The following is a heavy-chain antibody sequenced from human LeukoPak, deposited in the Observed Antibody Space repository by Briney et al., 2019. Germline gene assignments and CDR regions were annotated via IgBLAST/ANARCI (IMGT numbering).Heavy chain of an antibody. D-gene: IGHD3-10*01. CDR1: GFTFSSYA. V-gene: IGHV3-23*01. J-gene: IGHJ4*02. CDR2: ISGSGGST. Sequence: PGGSLRLSCAASGFTFSSYAMSWVRQAPGKGLEWVSAISGSGGSTYYADSVKGRFTISRDNSKNTLYLQMNSLRAEDTAVYYCAKDRYHGSGSYFYFDYWGQGTLVTVSS. CDR3: AKDRYHGSGSYFYFDY.